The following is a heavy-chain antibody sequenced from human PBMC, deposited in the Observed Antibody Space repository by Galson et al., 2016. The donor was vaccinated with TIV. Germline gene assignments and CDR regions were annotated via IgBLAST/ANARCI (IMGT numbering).Heavy chain of an antibody. D-gene: IGHD2-21*01. CDR1: GGTFSSSA. V-gene: IGHV1-69*13. J-gene: IGHJ6*02. Sequence: SVKVSCKASGGTFSSSAISWVRQAPGQGLEWMGGITPVSGKANYAQTFQGRITITADDSTRTAYMELSSLRSEDTALYYCVIGQCGGYCYSGPYFYYYGMDVWGQATTVTVSS. CDR2: ITPVSGKA. CDR3: VIGQCGGYCYSGPYFYYYGMDV.